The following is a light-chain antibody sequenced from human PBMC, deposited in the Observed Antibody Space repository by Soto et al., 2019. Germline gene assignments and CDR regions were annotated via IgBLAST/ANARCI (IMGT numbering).Light chain of an antibody. CDR1: QSVLYNSNNKNY. CDR3: QQYYSTPQT. CDR2: WAS. Sequence: DIVMTQSPDSLAVSLGERATINCKSSQSVLYNSNNKNYLAWYQHKPGQPPKLLIYWASTRESGVPDRFSGSGSGTDFPLTISSLQAEDVAVYYCQQYYSTPQTFGQGTKLEIK. V-gene: IGKV4-1*01. J-gene: IGKJ2*01.